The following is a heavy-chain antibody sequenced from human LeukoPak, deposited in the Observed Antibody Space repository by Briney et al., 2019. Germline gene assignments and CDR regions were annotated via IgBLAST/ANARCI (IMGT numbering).Heavy chain of an antibody. CDR2: IWYDGSNK. V-gene: IGHV3-33*06. D-gene: IGHD2-15*01. CDR3: AKDLSGGSQYYFDY. Sequence: GGSLRLSCAASGFTFSSYGMHWVRQAPGKGLEWVAVIWYDGSNKYYADSVKGRFTISRDNFKNTLYLQMNSLRAEDTAVYYCAKDLSGGSQYYFDYWGQGTLVTVSS. CDR1: GFTFSSYG. J-gene: IGHJ4*02.